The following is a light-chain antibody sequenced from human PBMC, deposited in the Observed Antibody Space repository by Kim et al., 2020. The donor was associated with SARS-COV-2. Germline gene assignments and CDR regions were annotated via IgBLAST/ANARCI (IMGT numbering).Light chain of an antibody. V-gene: IGKV1-27*01. CDR1: QDIANS. Sequence: DIQLTQSPSSLSASIGDRVTITCRASQDIANSLAWYQQKPGKVPQVLIYGASTLQSGVPSRFSGSGSGTEFTLTIGSLQTEDVATYYCQKYNRAPWTFGPGTKVDIK. J-gene: IGKJ1*01. CDR2: GAS. CDR3: QKYNRAPWT.